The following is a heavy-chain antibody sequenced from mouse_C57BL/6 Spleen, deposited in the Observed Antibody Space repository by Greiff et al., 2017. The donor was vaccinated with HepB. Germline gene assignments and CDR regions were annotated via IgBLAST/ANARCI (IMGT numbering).Heavy chain of an antibody. CDR1: GFSLTSYG. CDR3: ARKEGGGAWFAY. J-gene: IGHJ3*01. Sequence: QVQLKQSGPGLVQPSQCLSITCTVSGFSLTSYGVHWVRQSPGKGLEWLGVIWSGGSTDYNAAFISRLSISKDNSKSQVFFKMNSLQADDTAIYYCARKEGGGAWFAYWGQGTLVTVSA. CDR2: IWSGGST. V-gene: IGHV2-2*01.